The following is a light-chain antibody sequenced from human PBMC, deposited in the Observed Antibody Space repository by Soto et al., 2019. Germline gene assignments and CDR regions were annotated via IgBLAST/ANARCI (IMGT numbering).Light chain of an antibody. V-gene: IGKV3-20*01. Sequence: EIVLTQSPVTLSLSPGEGATLSCRASQYVSSSSLAWYQQKPGQAPRLLIYGAFNRATGIPDRFSGGGSGTDFTLTISRLEPADFALYYCQQYDSSVWAYTFGQGTKVDSK. CDR3: QQYDSSVWAYT. CDR1: QYVSSSS. J-gene: IGKJ2*01. CDR2: GAF.